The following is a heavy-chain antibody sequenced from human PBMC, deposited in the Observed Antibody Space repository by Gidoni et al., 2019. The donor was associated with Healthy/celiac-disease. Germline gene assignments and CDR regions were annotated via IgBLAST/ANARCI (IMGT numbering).Heavy chain of an antibody. V-gene: IGHV4-31*03. D-gene: IGHD4-4*01. CDR2: IYYSGST. CDR1: GGSISSGGYY. J-gene: IGHJ4*02. CDR3: ARDRVRGTTVTRVFDY. Sequence: QVQLQESGPGLVKPSQTLSLTCTVSGGSISSGGYYWSWIRQHPGKGLEWIGYIYYSGSTYYNPSLKSRVTISVDTSKNQFSLKLSSVTAADTAVYYCARDRVRGTTVTRVFDYWGQGTLVTVSS.